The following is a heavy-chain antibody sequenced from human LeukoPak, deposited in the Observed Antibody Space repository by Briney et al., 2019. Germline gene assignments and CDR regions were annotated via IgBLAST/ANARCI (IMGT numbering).Heavy chain of an antibody. CDR3: AKTGGLLWFGETNYFDY. D-gene: IGHD3-10*01. CDR1: GFTFSSYG. V-gene: IGHV3-30*02. CDR2: IRYDGSNK. J-gene: IGHJ4*02. Sequence: GGSLRLSCAASGFTFSSYGMHWVRQAPGKGLEWVAFIRYDGSNKYYADSVKGRFTISRDNSKNTLYLQMNSLRAEDTAVYYCAKTGGLLWFGETNYFDYWGQGTLVTVSS.